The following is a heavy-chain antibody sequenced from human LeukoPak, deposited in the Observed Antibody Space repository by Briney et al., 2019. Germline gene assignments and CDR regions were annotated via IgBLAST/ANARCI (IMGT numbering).Heavy chain of an antibody. J-gene: IGHJ3*02. Sequence: SETLSLTCAVSGGSISSGGYSWSWIRQPPGKGLEWIGYIYHSGSTYYNPSLKSRVTISVDRSKNQFSLKLSSVTAADTAVYYCARGKDYGSGSYFSPPGAFDIWGQGTMVTVSS. CDR2: IYHSGST. D-gene: IGHD3-10*01. CDR1: GGSISSGGYS. CDR3: ARGKDYGSGSYFSPPGAFDI. V-gene: IGHV4-30-2*01.